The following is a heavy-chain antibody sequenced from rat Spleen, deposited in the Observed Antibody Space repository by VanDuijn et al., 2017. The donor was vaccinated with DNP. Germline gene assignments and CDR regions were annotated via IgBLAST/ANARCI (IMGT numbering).Heavy chain of an antibody. Sequence: EVQLVESGGDLVQPGRSLKLSCVASGFTFNNYWMTWIRQAPTKGLEWVASISYDGGSTYYRDSVKGRFTISRDNAKGNLYLQMDSLRSEDAATYYCTTILGPPMDAWGQGTSVTVSS. CDR1: GFTFNNYW. CDR2: ISYDGGST. D-gene: IGHD4-2*01. V-gene: IGHV5-20*01. CDR3: TTILGPPMDA. J-gene: IGHJ4*01.